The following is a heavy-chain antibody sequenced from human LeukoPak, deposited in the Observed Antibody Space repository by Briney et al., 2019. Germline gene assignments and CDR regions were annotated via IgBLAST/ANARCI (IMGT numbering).Heavy chain of an antibody. CDR3: ARGSYDSSGYYLGAGARADY. CDR2: IRYDGSNK. Sequence: PGGSLRLSCAASGFTFSSYGMHWVRQAPGKGLEWVAFIRYDGSNKYYADSVKGRFTISRDNAKNSLYLQMNSLRAEDTAVYYCARGSYDSSGYYLGAGARADYWGQGTLVTVSS. D-gene: IGHD3-22*01. J-gene: IGHJ4*02. V-gene: IGHV3-30*02. CDR1: GFTFSSYG.